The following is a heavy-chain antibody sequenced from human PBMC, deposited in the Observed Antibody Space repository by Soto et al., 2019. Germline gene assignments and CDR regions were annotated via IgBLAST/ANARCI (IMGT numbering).Heavy chain of an antibody. J-gene: IGHJ6*02. CDR1: GDSVSSSSAA. CDR2: TYYRSKWIH. V-gene: IGHV6-1*01. D-gene: IGHD3-16*01. Sequence: LTCDISGDSVSSSSAAWNWIRQSPSRGLEWLGRTYYRSKWIHEYTLSMESRITINPDTSKNQFSLHIYSVTPEDTAVYYCAGVVWFRGMDVWGQGTPVTVSS. CDR3: AGVVWFRGMDV.